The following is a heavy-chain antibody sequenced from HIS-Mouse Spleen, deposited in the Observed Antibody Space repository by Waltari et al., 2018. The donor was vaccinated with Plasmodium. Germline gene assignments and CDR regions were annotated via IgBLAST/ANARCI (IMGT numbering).Heavy chain of an antibody. CDR3: ARLRYSYGYFDY. Sequence: QVQLQESGPGLVKPSETLSLTCTVSGGSISSYYWSWIRQPPGKGLEWIGYIYYSGSTNYNPSLKSRVTISVDTSKNQFSLKLSSVTAADTAVYYCARLRYSYGYFDYWGLGTLVTVSS. CDR2: IYYSGST. D-gene: IGHD5-18*01. CDR1: GGSISSYY. V-gene: IGHV4-59*08. J-gene: IGHJ4*02.